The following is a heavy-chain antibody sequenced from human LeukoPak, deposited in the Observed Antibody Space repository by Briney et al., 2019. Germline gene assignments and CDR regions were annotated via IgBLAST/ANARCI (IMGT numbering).Heavy chain of an antibody. CDR3: ARDIYDSVWGSYRYLFDY. CDR1: GYTFTRYA. Sequence: ASVKVSCKASGYTFTRYAMHWVRQAPGQRLEWMGWINAGNGNTKYSQKFQGRVTITRDTSASTTYMELSSLRSEDTAVYYCARDIYDSVWGSYRYLFDYWGQGTLVTVSS. CDR2: INAGNGNT. J-gene: IGHJ4*02. D-gene: IGHD3-16*02. V-gene: IGHV1-3*01.